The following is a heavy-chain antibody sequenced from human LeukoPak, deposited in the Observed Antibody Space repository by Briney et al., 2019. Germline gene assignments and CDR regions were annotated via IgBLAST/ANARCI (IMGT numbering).Heavy chain of an antibody. J-gene: IGHJ4*02. CDR2: IYYSGGT. CDR3: ARQGSSNWNYYFDY. D-gene: IGHD6-13*01. V-gene: IGHV4-39*01. CDR1: GGSISSSSYY. Sequence: SETLSLTCTVSGGSISSSSYYRGWIRQPPGKGLEWIGSIYYSGGTYYNPSLKSRVTISVDTSKNQFSLRLSSVTAADTAVYYCARQGSSNWNYYFDYWGQGTLVTVSS.